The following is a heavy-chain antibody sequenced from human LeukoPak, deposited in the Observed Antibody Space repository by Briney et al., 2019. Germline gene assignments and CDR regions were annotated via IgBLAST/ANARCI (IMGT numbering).Heavy chain of an antibody. D-gene: IGHD3-9*01. CDR1: GYSNSSGYY. CDR2: IYHSGST. Sequence: PSETLSLTCAVSGYSNSSGYYWGWIRQPPGKGLEWIGSIYHSGSTYYNPSLKSRVTISVDTSKNQFSLKLSSVTAADTAVYYCARHFPYYDILTGRNYYYYMDVWGKGATVTVSS. CDR3: ARHFPYYDILTGRNYYYYMDV. J-gene: IGHJ6*03. V-gene: IGHV4-38-2*01.